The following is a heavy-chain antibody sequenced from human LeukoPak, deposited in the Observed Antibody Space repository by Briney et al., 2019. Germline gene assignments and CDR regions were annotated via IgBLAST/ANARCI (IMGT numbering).Heavy chain of an antibody. J-gene: IGHJ3*02. D-gene: IGHD5-18*01. Sequence: GGSLRLSCAASGFTFSSYSMNWVRQAPGKGLEWVAFIRYDGSNKYYADSEKGRFTISRDNSKNTLYLQMNSLRAEDTAVYYCARARSSYGYGDAFDIWGQGTMVTVSS. V-gene: IGHV3-30*02. CDR3: ARARSSYGYGDAFDI. CDR1: GFTFSSYS. CDR2: IRYDGSNK.